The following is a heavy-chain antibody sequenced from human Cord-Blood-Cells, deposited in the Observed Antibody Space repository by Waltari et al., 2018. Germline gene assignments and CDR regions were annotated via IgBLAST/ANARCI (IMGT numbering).Heavy chain of an antibody. Sequence: QVQLVESGGGVVQPGRYLRLPCAASGLIFSSYGLPWVRQAPGKGLEWVAVISDDGSNKYYADSVKGRFTISRDNSKNTLYLQMNSLRAEDTAVYYCAKTRTTSLFFDYWGQGTLVTVSS. J-gene: IGHJ4*02. CDR2: ISDDGSNK. CDR1: GLIFSSYG. CDR3: AKTRTTSLFFDY. V-gene: IGHV3-30*18.